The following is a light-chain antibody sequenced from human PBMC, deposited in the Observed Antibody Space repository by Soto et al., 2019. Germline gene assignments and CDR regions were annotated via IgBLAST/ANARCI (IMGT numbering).Light chain of an antibody. CDR3: QQGHNWPLT. V-gene: IGKV3-15*01. CDR2: GAS. Sequence: EIVMTQSPATLSVSPGERATLSCRASQSIRSELDWYQQRPGQPPRILSYGASTRATGVPDSFTGSGSGSDFTLTISGLQSEDFAVYYCQQGHNWPLTFGQGTRLEI. CDR1: QSIRSE. J-gene: IGKJ2*01.